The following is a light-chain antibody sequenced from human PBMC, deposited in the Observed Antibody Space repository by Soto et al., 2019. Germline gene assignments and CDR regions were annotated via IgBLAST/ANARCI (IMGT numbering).Light chain of an antibody. J-gene: IGKJ1*01. V-gene: IGKV1-39*01. CDR1: QSISSY. CDR3: QQSYSTPRT. Sequence: DIRMTHSPASRCASVGDRVTSTDRASQSISSYLNWYQQKPGKAPKLLIYAASSLQSVVPSRFRASGSGTDFTLTISSFQPEHVATYYSQQSYSTPRTFGQGTKVDI. CDR2: AAS.